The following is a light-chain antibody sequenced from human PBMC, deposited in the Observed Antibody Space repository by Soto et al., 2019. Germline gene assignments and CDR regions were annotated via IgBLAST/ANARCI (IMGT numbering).Light chain of an antibody. V-gene: IGKV1-12*01. J-gene: IGKJ1*01. CDR2: GAS. CDR1: RDISNS. Sequence: DIQMTQSPSSVSASVGDRLTITCRASRDISNSLAWYQQTPGKAPKLLLRGASSLHRGVPSRFSGGGAGTEFTLTISSLQPEDSATYYCQQTSDFPRTVGQGTKVDVK. CDR3: QQTSDFPRT.